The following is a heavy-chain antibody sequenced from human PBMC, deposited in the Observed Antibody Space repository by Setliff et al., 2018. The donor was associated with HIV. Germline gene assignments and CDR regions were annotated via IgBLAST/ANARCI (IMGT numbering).Heavy chain of an antibody. CDR3: ARNFGLSPSGKYYYYYGMDI. V-gene: IGHV1-46*01. D-gene: IGHD3-10*01. Sequence: ASVKVSCKASGYTFTSYYIHWVRQAPGQGLEWMGRINPSGGSTSYAQKFQGRVTMTRDTSTSTVYMELSSLRSDDTAVYYCARNFGLSPSGKYYYYYGMDIWGQGTTVTV. CDR1: GYTFTSYY. J-gene: IGHJ6*02. CDR2: INPSGGST.